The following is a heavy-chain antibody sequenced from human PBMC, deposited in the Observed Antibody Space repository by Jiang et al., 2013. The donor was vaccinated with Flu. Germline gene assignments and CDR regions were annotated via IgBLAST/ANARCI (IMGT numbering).Heavy chain of an antibody. CDR2: ISGSGGST. Sequence: VQLLESGGGLVQPGGSLRLSCAASGFSFSTSAMSWVRQAPGKGPEWVSAISGSGGSTYYADSVRGRFTISRDNSKNTLYLQMNSLRAEDTAVYYCAKDPHGDGTGGYFQHWGQGTLVTVSS. V-gene: IGHV3-23*01. CDR3: AKDPHGDGTGGYFQH. CDR1: GFSFSTSA. J-gene: IGHJ1*01. D-gene: IGHD3-10*01.